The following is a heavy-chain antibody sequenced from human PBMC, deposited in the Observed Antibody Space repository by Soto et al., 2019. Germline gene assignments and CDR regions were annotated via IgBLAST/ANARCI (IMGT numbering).Heavy chain of an antibody. V-gene: IGHV4-59*01. D-gene: IGHD3-10*01. CDR3: ARDVAHYGSGSYAFDI. J-gene: IGHJ3*02. CDR2: IYYSGST. Sequence: PSETLSLTCTVSGGSISSYYWSWIRQPPGKGLEWIGYIYYSGSTNYNPSLKSRVTISVDTSKNQFSLKLSSVTAADTAVYYCARDVAHYGSGSYAFDIWGQGTMVTVSS. CDR1: GGSISSYY.